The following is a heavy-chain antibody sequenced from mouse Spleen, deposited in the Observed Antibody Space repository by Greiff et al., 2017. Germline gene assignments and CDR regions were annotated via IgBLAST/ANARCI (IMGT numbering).Heavy chain of an antibody. Sequence: VQLQQPGAELVKPGASVKLSCKASGYTFTSYWMHWVKQRPGQGLAWIGMIHPTSGSTNYYEKFKSKATLTVDKSSSTAYMQRSSLTPKDSAVYYCARRSSSRYARDYGGQGTSVTVSS. CDR3: ARRSSSRYARDY. CDR2: IHPTSGST. J-gene: IGHJ4*01. V-gene: IGHV1-64*01. D-gene: IGHD3-1*01. CDR1: GYTFTSYW.